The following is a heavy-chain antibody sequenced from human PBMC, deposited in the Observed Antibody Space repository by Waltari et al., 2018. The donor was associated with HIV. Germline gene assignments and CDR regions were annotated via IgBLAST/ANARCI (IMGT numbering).Heavy chain of an antibody. Sequence: DVRLAASGGEVVRPGAYMRLSRVAPGSTLDEYGRAWFRQRPGQGLEWVSNIDWNGGSANYGDSVKGRFTVFRDNPKASLYLQMNNLGDEDTGLYYCVRDSDGSGYDIWGRGTLVTVFS. J-gene: IGHJ1*01. D-gene: IGHD3-3*01. V-gene: IGHV3-20*04. CDR2: IDWNGGSA. CDR1: GSTLDEYG. CDR3: VRDSDGSGYDI.